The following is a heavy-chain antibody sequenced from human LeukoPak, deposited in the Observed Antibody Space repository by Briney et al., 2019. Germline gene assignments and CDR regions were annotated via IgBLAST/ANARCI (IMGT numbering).Heavy chain of an antibody. CDR2: INSDGSST. CDR3: ARGPPAGYSGYIGDY. V-gene: IGHV3-74*01. CDR1: GLTFSSYW. D-gene: IGHD5-12*01. J-gene: IGHJ4*02. Sequence: PGGSLRLSCAASGLTFSSYWMHWVRQAPGKGLVWVSRINSDGSSTSYADSVKGRFTISRDNAKNTLYLQMNSLRAEDTAVYYCARGPPAGYSGYIGDYWGQGALVTVSS.